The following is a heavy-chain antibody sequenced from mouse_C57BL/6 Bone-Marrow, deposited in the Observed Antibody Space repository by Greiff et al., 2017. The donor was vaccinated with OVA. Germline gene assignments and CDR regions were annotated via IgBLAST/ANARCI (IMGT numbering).Heavy chain of an antibody. Sequence: EVHLVESGGGLVKPGGSLKLSCAASGFTFSDYGMHWVRQAPEKGLEWVAYISSGSSTIYYADTVKGRFTISRDNAKNTLFLQMTSLRSEDTAMYYCARRTGTGAMDYWGQGTSVTVSS. J-gene: IGHJ4*01. CDR1: GFTFSDYG. V-gene: IGHV5-17*01. CDR3: ARRTGTGAMDY. CDR2: ISSGSSTI. D-gene: IGHD4-1*01.